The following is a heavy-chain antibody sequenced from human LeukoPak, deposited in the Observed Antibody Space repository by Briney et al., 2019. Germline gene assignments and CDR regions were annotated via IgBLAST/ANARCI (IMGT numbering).Heavy chain of an antibody. Sequence: PGGSLRLSCGASGFTFTSYSMSWVRQAPGKGLEWVSGVGRSGGNTYYADSVKGRFTISRDNSKNTVYLQLDSLRVEDTAIYYCVKDRPCDICMPMDDWGKGTTVTVSS. D-gene: IGHD2-2*01. J-gene: IGHJ6*04. CDR2: VGRSGGNT. CDR1: GFTFTSYS. CDR3: VKDRPCDICMPMDD. V-gene: IGHV3-23*01.